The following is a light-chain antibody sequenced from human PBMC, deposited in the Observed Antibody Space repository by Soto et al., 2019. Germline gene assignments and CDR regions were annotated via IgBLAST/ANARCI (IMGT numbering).Light chain of an antibody. CDR1: QGLGVW. CDR2: GAS. V-gene: IGKV1-12*01. Sequence: DIQMTQSPSSVSASVGDRVTITCRASQGLGVWLGWYQQKPGKAPQLLIFGASGLQTGVPARFSGSGSGTEFILTISSLQSEDFAVYYCQQYSKWPLTFGGGTKVDIK. J-gene: IGKJ4*01. CDR3: QQYSKWPLT.